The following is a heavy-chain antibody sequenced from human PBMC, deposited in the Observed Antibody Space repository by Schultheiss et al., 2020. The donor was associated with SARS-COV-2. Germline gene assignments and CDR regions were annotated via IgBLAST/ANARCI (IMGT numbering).Heavy chain of an antibody. D-gene: IGHD3-16*02. CDR2: IYYSGST. CDR3: ARAGSGSYYPGGAYDYVWGSYRFLDY. J-gene: IGHJ4*02. CDR1: GGSIISDVYY. Sequence: SETLSLTCTVSGGSIISDVYYWGWIRQPPGKGLEWIGSIYYSGSTYYNPSLKSRVTISVDTSKNQFSLKLSSVTAADTAVYYCARAGSGSYYPGGAYDYVWGSYRFLDYWGQGTLVTVSS. V-gene: IGHV4-39*07.